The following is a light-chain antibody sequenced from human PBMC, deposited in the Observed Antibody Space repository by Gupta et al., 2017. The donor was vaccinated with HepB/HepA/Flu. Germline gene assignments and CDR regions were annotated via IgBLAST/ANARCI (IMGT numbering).Light chain of an antibody. CDR3: RQSLQSPRT. CDR2: LGS. J-gene: IGKJ1*01. CDR1: QSLLHSNGYNY. Sequence: EIGMTQSPLSLPVTPGESASISCRSSQSLLHSNGYNYLDWYLQKPGQSPQLLIYLGSNRASGVPDRFSGSVSGTXFTLKIXRVEAEDVGVYYCRQSLQSPRTFGXGTKVEIK. V-gene: IGKV2-28*01.